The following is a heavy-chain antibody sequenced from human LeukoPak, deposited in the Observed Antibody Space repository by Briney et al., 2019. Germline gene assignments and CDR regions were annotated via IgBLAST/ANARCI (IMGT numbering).Heavy chain of an antibody. D-gene: IGHD1-26*01. CDR3: ARGTTGGYSGQYGLDV. CDR2: INSDGSRT. Sequence: GGSLRLSCAASGFTFSNYWMHWVRQAPGKGLVWVSRINSDGSRTNYADSVKGRFTISRDNAKNTLFLQVNSLGGEDTAVYYCARGTTGGYSGQYGLDVWGQGTTMTVSS. CDR1: GFTFSNYW. J-gene: IGHJ6*02. V-gene: IGHV3-74*01.